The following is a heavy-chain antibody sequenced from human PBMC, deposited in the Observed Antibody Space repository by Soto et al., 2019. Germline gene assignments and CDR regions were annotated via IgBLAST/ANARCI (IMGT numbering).Heavy chain of an antibody. D-gene: IGHD5-18*01. CDR2: IISFFGTT. J-gene: IGHJ6*02. CDR1: GGKFNTYA. Sequence: QVQLVQSGAEVREPGSSVRVSCKASGGKFNTYAFNWVRQAPGQGLEWLGGIISFFGTTNYAQKFQDRVTITADESTKTAYMELNTLTSEDTAVYYCARLHSHGTYGMDVWGQGTTVTVSS. CDR3: ARLHSHGTYGMDV. V-gene: IGHV1-69*01.